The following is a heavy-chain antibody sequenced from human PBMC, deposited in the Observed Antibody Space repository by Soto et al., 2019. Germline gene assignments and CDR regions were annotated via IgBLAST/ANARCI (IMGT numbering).Heavy chain of an antibody. Sequence: SETLSLTCTVSGGSMSSHSWTWIRQSPGKGLEWIGYVNYNGNTNYNPALKSRVTISVGTSKKQFSLKLRAVTAADTAAYYCARGLTSADPWGQGTLVTVSS. V-gene: IGHV4-59*11. CDR3: ARGLTSADP. CDR1: GGSMSSHS. CDR2: VNYNGNT. J-gene: IGHJ5*02. D-gene: IGHD3-3*01.